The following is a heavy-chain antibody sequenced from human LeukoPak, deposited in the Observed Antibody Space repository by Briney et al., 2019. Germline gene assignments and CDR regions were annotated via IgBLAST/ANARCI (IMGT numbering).Heavy chain of an antibody. Sequence: ASVKVPCKASGYTFTSYGISWVRQAPGQGLEWMGWISAYNGNTNYAQKLQGRVTMTTDTSTSTAYMELRSLRSDDTAVYYCAGWGDRLGPYSSSWTEYYFDYWGQGTLVTVSS. CDR3: AGWGDRLGPYSSSWTEYYFDY. V-gene: IGHV1-18*01. CDR1: GYTFTSYG. J-gene: IGHJ4*02. CDR2: ISAYNGNT. D-gene: IGHD6-13*01.